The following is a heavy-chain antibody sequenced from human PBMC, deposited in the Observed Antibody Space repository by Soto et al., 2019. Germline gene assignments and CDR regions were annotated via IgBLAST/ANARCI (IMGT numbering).Heavy chain of an antibody. D-gene: IGHD3-9*01. CDR3: ARDPFPLRYFDWPPL. J-gene: IGHJ4*02. CDR2: IYYSGST. CDR1: GGSISSGGYY. V-gene: IGHV4-31*03. Sequence: PSETLPLTCTVSGGSISSGGYYWSWIRQHPGKGLEWIGYIYYSGSTYYNPSLKSRVTISVDTSKNQFSLKLSSVTAADTAVYYCARDPFPLRYFDWPPLWGQGTLVTVSS.